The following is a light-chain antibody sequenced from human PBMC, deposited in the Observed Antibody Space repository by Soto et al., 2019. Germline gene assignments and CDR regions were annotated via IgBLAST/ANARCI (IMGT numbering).Light chain of an antibody. CDR2: DAS. CDR3: QQRSNWT. Sequence: EIVLTQSPSTLSLSPGERATLACRASQSVSSYLAWYQQKPGQAPRLLIYDASNRATGIPARFSGSGSGTDFPLTISSLEPKDFAVYYCQQRSNWTFGQGTKLEIK. J-gene: IGKJ2*01. CDR1: QSVSSY. V-gene: IGKV3-11*01.